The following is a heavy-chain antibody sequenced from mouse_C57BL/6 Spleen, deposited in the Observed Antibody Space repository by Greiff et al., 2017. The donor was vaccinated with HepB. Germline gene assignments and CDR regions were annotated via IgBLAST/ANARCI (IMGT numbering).Heavy chain of an antibody. CDR3: ARDAFGAMDY. CDR2: SRNKANDYTT. V-gene: IGHV7-1*01. Sequence: EVQLVESGGGLVQSGRSLRLSCATSGFTFSDFYMEWVRQAPGKGLEWIAASRNKANDYTTEYSASVKGRFIVSRDTSQSILYLQMNALIAEDTAIYYCARDAFGAMDYWGQGTSVTVSS. CDR1: GFTFSDFY. J-gene: IGHJ4*01.